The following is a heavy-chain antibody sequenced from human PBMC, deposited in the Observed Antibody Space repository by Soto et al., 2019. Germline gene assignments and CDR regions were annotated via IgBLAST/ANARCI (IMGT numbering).Heavy chain of an antibody. CDR2: IYHSGST. J-gene: IGHJ5*02. CDR1: GGSISSGGYS. CDR3: ARGGPYYYDSSGYYYSWFDP. D-gene: IGHD3-22*01. Sequence: PSETLSLTCAVSGGSISSGGYSWSWIRQPPGKGLDWIGYIYHSGSTYYNPSLKSRVTISVDRSKNQFSLKLSSVTAADTAVYYCARGGPYYYDSSGYYYSWFDPWGQGTLVTVSS. V-gene: IGHV4-30-2*01.